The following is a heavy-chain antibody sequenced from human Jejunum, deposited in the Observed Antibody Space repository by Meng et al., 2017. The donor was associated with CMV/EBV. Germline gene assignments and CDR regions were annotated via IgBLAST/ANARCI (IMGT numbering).Heavy chain of an antibody. CDR3: ARGGIFRGIDY. J-gene: IGHJ4*02. V-gene: IGHV4-30-4*08. CDR2: IYYNGNA. D-gene: IGHD3-10*01. CDR1: GDAISRGDYS. Sequence: QWRLPSAGPRLVNPSHTRFLHCIVSGDAISRGDYSWNWIRQSPGKGLEWIGYIYYNGNAYYNPSLQSRVSISVDTSKNEFSLNLNSVTAADTALYFCARGGIFRGIDYWGQGTLVTVSS.